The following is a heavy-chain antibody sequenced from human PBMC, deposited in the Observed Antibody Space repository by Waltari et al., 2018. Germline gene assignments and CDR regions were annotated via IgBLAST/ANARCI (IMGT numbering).Heavy chain of an antibody. CDR1: GGSFSGYS. V-gene: IGHV4-34*01. D-gene: IGHD5-12*01. J-gene: IGHJ6*02. CDR3: ARGPHRNRLEVRNNNYGMDV. CDR2: INPSGST. Sequence: QVQLQQWGAGLLKPSEPLSLTCAVYGGSFSGYSWTLFRQPPGKGLEWSGEINPSGSTNSDPSLKSRVTTSVDTSKKQVSLKLRSVTAADTAVYYCARGPHRNRLEVRNNNYGMDVWGQGTTVTVSS.